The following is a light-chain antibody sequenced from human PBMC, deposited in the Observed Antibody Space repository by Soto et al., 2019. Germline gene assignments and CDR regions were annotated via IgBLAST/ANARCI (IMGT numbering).Light chain of an antibody. V-gene: IGKV3-15*01. CDR2: GAS. J-gene: IGKJ1*01. Sequence: EIVMTESPGTLSVSTGERATLSFRASQSVSRKLAWYQQTRGQAPRLLIYGASTRATGVPARFSGSGSGTEFTLTISSLQSEDFAVYHCQQYDKWPRTFGQGTKVDIK. CDR3: QQYDKWPRT. CDR1: QSVSRK.